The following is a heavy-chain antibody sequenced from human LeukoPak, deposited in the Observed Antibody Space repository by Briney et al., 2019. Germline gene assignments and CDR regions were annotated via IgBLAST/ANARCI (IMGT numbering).Heavy chain of an antibody. CDR1: GLTFSTYV. V-gene: IGHV3-23*01. D-gene: IGHD3-22*01. J-gene: IGHJ3*02. CDR2: ISGSSGST. Sequence: PGGSLRLSCAASGLTFSTYVMSWVRQAPGKGLEWVSAISGSSGSTYYADSVRGRFTISRDNSKNTLYLQMNSLRAEDTAVYYCARDTYYYDSSGYYFETYAFDIWGQGTMVTVSS. CDR3: ARDTYYYDSSGYYFETYAFDI.